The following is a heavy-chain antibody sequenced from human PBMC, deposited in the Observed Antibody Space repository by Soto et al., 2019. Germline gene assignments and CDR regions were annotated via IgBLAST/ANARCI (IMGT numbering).Heavy chain of an antibody. D-gene: IGHD1-26*01. CDR2: ISSGSSSI. V-gene: IGHV3-48*02. CDR3: ARDAGSLGY. CDR1: GFTFSSYS. J-gene: IGHJ4*02. Sequence: EVQLVESGGGLVQPGGSLRLSCAASGFTFSSYSMNWVRQAPGKGLECVSYISSGSSSIYYADSVKGRFTISRDNAKNSVYLQMNSLRDEDTDVYYCARDAGSLGYWGQGTLVTVSS.